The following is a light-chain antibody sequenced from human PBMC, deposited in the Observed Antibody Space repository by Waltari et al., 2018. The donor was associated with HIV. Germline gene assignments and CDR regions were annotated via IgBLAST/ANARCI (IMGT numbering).Light chain of an antibody. CDR2: GAY. CDR3: HQYFSEPFT. CDR1: QDIGNS. Sequence: DIQMTQFPSSLSASVGDRVTITCRATQDIGNSVSWDQQRPGKVPKLLLYGAYILPSGVASRFTGSGSGTEYTLTISSLQPEDFATYYCHQYFSEPFTFGGGTKVES. V-gene: IGKV1-NL1*01. J-gene: IGKJ4*01.